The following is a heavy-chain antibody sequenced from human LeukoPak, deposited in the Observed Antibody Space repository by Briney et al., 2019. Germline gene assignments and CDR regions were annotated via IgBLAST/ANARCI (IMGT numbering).Heavy chain of an antibody. CDR1: SGSISTSNYY. Sequence: SETLSLTCTVSSGSISTSNYYWGWVRQPPGKALEWIGNIFYTGSTYYNPSLKSRVTISVDTSKNQFSLKLNSVTAADTAVYYCARSVHISAPFDVWGQGTLVTVSS. D-gene: IGHD2-21*01. V-gene: IGHV4-39*01. J-gene: IGHJ4*02. CDR3: ARSVHISAPFDV. CDR2: IFYTGST.